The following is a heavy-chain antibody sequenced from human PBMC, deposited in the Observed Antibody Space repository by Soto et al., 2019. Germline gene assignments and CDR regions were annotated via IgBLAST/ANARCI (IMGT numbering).Heavy chain of an antibody. V-gene: IGHV1-3*01. Sequence: ASVKVSCKSSGDTFTSYAMHWVRQAPGQRLEWMGWINAGNGNTKYSQKFQGRVTITRGTSASTAYMELSSLRSEDTAVYYCARVSGYYLPDYWGQGTLVTVSS. D-gene: IGHD5-12*01. J-gene: IGHJ4*02. CDR3: ARVSGYYLPDY. CDR1: GDTFTSYA. CDR2: INAGNGNT.